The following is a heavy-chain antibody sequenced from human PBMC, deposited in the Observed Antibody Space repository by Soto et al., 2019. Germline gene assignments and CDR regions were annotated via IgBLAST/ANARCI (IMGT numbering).Heavy chain of an antibody. D-gene: IGHD2-15*01. CDR1: GYTFTSYD. J-gene: IGHJ3*02. CDR3: ARHYCSGGSCYSDAFDI. CDR2: MNPNSGNT. V-gene: IGHV1-8*01. Sequence: ASVKVSCKASGYTFTSYDINWVRQATGQGLEWMGWMNPNSGNTGYAQKFQGRVTMTRNTSISTAYMELSSLRSEDTAVYYCARHYCSGGSCYSDAFDIWGQGTMVTVSS.